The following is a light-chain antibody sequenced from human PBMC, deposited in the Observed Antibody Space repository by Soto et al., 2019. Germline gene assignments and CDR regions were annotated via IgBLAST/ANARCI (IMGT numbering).Light chain of an antibody. CDR3: QQRSYWPLT. CDR1: QSINSY. CDR2: DTS. V-gene: IGKV3-11*01. Sequence: EIVLTQSPATLSLSPGERATLSCRASQSINSYLVWYQQIPGQAPRLLIYDTSNRGTGIPARFSGSGSGTYFTLSISSLQPEESAIYHCQQRSYWPLTFGGGNNVEVK. J-gene: IGKJ4*01.